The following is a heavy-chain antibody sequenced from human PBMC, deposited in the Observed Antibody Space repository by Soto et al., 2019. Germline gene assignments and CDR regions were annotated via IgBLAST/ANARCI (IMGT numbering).Heavy chain of an antibody. D-gene: IGHD6-19*01. J-gene: IGHJ4*02. CDR3: ARAVAGQTYYFDY. CDR1: GFTFSSYA. CDR2: ISYDGSNK. Sequence: QVQLVESGGGVVQPGRSLRLSCAASGFTFSSYAMHWVRQAPGKGLEWVAVISYDGSNKYYADSVKGRFTISRDNSKNTLYLQMNSLRAEDTAVYYCARAVAGQTYYFDYWFQGTLVTVSS. V-gene: IGHV3-30-3*01.